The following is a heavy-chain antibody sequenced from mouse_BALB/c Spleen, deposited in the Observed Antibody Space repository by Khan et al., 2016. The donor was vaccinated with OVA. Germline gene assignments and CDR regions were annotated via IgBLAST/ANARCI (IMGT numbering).Heavy chain of an antibody. J-gene: IGHJ2*01. CDR3: ARIKKIVATYFDY. V-gene: IGHV1S81*02. Sequence: QMQLEESGAELVKAGASVKMSCKASGYTFTSYWMHWVKQRPGQGLEWFAETNPTNGRTYYNEKFKSKATLTVDKSSSTAYMLLSGPTFEDSAVYYCARIKKIVATYFDYWGQGTTLTVSS. D-gene: IGHD1-1*01. CDR2: TNPTNGRT. CDR1: GYTFTSYW.